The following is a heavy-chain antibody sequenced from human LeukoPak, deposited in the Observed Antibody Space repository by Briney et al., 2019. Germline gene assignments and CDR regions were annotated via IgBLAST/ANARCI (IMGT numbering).Heavy chain of an antibody. CDR3: ARDTYSSSWYGVVGY. Sequence: ASVKVSCKASGYTFTSYGISWVRQAPGQGLEWIGWISAYNGNTNYAQKLQGRVTMTTDTSTSTAYMERRSLRSDDTAVYYCARDTYSSSWYGVVGYWGQGTLVTVSS. CDR1: GYTFTSYG. V-gene: IGHV1-18*01. J-gene: IGHJ4*02. CDR2: ISAYNGNT. D-gene: IGHD6-13*01.